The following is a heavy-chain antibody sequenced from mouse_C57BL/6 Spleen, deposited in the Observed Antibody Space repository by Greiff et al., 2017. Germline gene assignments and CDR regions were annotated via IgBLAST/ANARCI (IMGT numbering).Heavy chain of an antibody. CDR1: GFSLTSYG. CDR2: IWSGGST. J-gene: IGHJ3*01. CDR3: ARERDYDVAGAWFAY. V-gene: IGHV2-2*01. Sequence: QVQLQQSGPGLVQPSQSLSITCTASGFSLTSYGVHWVRQSPGTGLEWLGVIWSGGSTDYNAAFISRLSISKDNSKSQVFFKMNSLQADDTAIYYCARERDYDVAGAWFAYWGQGTLVTVSA. D-gene: IGHD2-4*01.